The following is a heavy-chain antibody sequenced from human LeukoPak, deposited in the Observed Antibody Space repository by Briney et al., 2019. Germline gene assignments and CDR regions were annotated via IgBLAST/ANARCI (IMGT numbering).Heavy chain of an antibody. J-gene: IGHJ4*02. CDR1: GATFSSYA. Sequence: SVKVSCKASGATFSSYAISWVRQAPGQGLEWMGGIIPIFGTANYAQKFQGRVTITADESTSTAYMELSGLRSEDTAVYYCAREPRKYYDSSADFDYWGQGTLVTVFS. CDR2: IIPIFGTA. D-gene: IGHD3-22*01. CDR3: AREPRKYYDSSADFDY. V-gene: IGHV1-69*13.